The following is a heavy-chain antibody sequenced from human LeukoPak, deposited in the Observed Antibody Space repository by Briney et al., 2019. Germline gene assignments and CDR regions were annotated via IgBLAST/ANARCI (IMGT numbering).Heavy chain of an antibody. CDR1: GFTFSSYS. D-gene: IGHD6-19*01. CDR2: ISSSSSYI. CDR3: AKVISSGWLYYFDY. Sequence: GGSLRLSCAASGFTFSSYSMNWVRQAPGKGLEWVSSISSSSSYIYYADSVKGRFTISRDNSKNTLYLQMNSLRAEDTAVYYCAKVISSGWLYYFDYWGQGTLVTVSS. J-gene: IGHJ4*02. V-gene: IGHV3-21*01.